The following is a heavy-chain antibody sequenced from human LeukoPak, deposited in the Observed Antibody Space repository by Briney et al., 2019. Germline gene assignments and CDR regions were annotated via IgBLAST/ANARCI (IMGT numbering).Heavy chain of an antibody. CDR2: IYHSGST. Sequence: KSSQTLSLTCAVSGGSISSGGYSWSWTRQPPGKGLEWIGYIYHSGSTYYNPSLKSRVTISVDRSKNQFSLKLSSVTAADTAVYYCARAAGYYYDSSGYYGVRWFDPWGQGTLVTVSS. J-gene: IGHJ5*02. CDR3: ARAAGYYYDSSGYYGVRWFDP. V-gene: IGHV4-30-2*01. D-gene: IGHD3-22*01. CDR1: GGSISSGGYS.